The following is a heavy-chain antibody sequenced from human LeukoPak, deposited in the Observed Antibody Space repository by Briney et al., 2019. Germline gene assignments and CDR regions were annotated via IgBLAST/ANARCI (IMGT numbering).Heavy chain of an antibody. V-gene: IGHV4-30-2*01. D-gene: IGHD2-15*01. J-gene: IGHJ6*02. CDR2: LYHSGST. CDR3: ASDLGYFFFFKQKTAYEMDV. CDR1: GGSSSRCGSS. Sequence: PSQTLSLTCAFSGGSSSRCGSSWNLIRQPPGKGLEWIGYLYHSGSTYYHPSLKSRVTISVDRSKNQFSMKLRSVTAADTAVYYCASDLGYFFFFKQKTAYEMDVWGQGTTVTVSS.